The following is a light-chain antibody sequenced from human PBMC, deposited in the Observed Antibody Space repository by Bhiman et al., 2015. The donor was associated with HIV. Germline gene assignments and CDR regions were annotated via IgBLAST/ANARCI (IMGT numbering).Light chain of an antibody. CDR3: SSYTSSSTLL. J-gene: IGLJ2*01. Sequence: QSALTQSASVSGSPGQSITISCTGTSSDVGDYDYVSWYQHHPGKAPKLMIYDVIKRPSGVSNRFSGSKSGNTASLTISGLQAEDEADYYCSSYTSSSTLLFGGGTKLTVL. CDR1: SSDVGDYDY. CDR2: DVI. V-gene: IGLV2-14*03.